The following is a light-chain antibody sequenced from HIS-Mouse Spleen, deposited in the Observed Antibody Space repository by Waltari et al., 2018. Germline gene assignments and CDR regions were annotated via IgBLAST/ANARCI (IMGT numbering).Light chain of an antibody. V-gene: IGKV1-8*01. J-gene: IGKJ4*01. CDR1: QGISSY. Sequence: AIRMTQSPSSFSASTGERVTITCRARQGISSYLAWYQQKPGKAPKLLIYAASTLQSGVPSRFSGSGSGTDFTLTISCLQSEDFATYYCQQYYSYPLTFGGGTKVEIK. CDR3: QQYYSYPLT. CDR2: AAS.